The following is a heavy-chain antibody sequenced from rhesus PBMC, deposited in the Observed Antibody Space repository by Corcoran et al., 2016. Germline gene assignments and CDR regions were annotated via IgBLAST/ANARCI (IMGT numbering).Heavy chain of an antibody. CDR1: GFTFSSYG. Sequence: EVQLVESGGGLVQPGGSLRLSCAASGFTFSSYGMSWVRQAPGQGLEWVSYISNGGGSTYYADSVKGRFTISRDNSKNTLSLQMNILRAEDTSVYYCAKPDGLDSWGQGVVVTVSS. V-gene: IGHV3S5*01. CDR2: ISNGGGST. CDR3: AKPDGLDS. J-gene: IGHJ6*01.